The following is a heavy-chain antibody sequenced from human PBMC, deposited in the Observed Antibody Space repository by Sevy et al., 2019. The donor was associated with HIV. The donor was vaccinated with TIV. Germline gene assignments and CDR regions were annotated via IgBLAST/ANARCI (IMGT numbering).Heavy chain of an antibody. CDR3: ARDRIVGATEPYYGMDV. J-gene: IGHJ6*02. Sequence: GGSLRLSCAASGFTFSSYAMHWVRQAPGKGLEWVAVISYDGSNKYYADSVKGRFTISRDNSKNTLYLQMNSLRAEDTAVYYCARDRIVGATEPYYGMDVWGQGTTVTDSS. CDR2: ISYDGSNK. D-gene: IGHD1-26*01. CDR1: GFTFSSYA. V-gene: IGHV3-30-3*01.